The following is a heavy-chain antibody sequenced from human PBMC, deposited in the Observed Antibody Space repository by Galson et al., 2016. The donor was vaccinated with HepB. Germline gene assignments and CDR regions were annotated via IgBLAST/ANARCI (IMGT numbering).Heavy chain of an antibody. CDR2: DSMDGRRK. Sequence: SLRLSCAASGFTFSGYGMHWVRQAPGKGLEWVAADSMDGRRKFYADSVKGRFTIPRDNSNNMLFLQMSSLRPDDTAVYYCAKRHEYCPPVGCSVDYWGQGTLVFVSS. J-gene: IGHJ4*02. CDR1: GFTFSGYG. D-gene: IGHD2/OR15-2a*01. CDR3: AKRHEYCPPVGCSVDY. V-gene: IGHV3-30*18.